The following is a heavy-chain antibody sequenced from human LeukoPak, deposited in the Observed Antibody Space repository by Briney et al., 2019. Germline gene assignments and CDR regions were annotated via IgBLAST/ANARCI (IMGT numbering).Heavy chain of an antibody. CDR1: GGTYSSYA. J-gene: IGHJ3*02. CDR3: ARLGVPDIISGDAFDI. V-gene: IGHV1-69*13. D-gene: IGHD2-15*01. Sequence: GASVKVSCKASGGTYSSYAISWVRQAPGQGLEWMEGIIPIYRTANNAQKFQGRVTIAADESTSTGYMELSRLRSEDTAVYYCARLGVPDIISGDAFDIWGQGTMVTVSS. CDR2: IIPIYRTA.